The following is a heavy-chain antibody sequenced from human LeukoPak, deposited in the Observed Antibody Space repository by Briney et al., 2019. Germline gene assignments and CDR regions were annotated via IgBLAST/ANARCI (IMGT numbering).Heavy chain of an antibody. CDR2: IKQDGSKK. V-gene: IGHV3-7*03. CDR3: AREVLWFGELLAPFGY. D-gene: IGHD3-10*01. Sequence: GGSLRRSGTGSGFSFSTYWMIWVRQAPGKELEGVAIIKQDGSKKYYVDSVKGRFTISRDNAKNSLYLQMNSLRAEDTAVYYCAREVLWFGELLAPFGYWGQGTLVTVSS. CDR1: GFSFSTYW. J-gene: IGHJ4*02.